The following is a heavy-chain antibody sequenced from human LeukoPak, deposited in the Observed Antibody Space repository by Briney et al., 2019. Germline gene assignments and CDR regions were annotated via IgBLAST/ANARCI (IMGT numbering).Heavy chain of an antibody. CDR1: GFTFSSYW. CDR3: ARLSYGSDPYYYYYYMDV. CDR2: IKQDGSEK. Sequence: GGSLRLSCAASGFTFSSYWMSWVRQAPGKGLEWVANIKQDGSEKYYVDSVKGRFTISRDNAKNSLYLQMNSLRAEDTAVYYCARLSYGSDPYYYYYYMDVWGKGTTVTISS. J-gene: IGHJ6*03. V-gene: IGHV3-7*01. D-gene: IGHD3-10*01.